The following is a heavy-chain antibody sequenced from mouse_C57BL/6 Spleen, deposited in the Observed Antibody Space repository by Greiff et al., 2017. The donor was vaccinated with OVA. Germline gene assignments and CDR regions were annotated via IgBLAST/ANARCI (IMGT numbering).Heavy chain of an antibody. CDR3: ARPWYYSNLYYAMDY. J-gene: IGHJ4*01. Sequence: QVQLQQSGAELVKPGASVKLSCKASGYTFTSYWMHWVKQRPGQGLEWIGMIHPNSGSTNYNEKFKSKATLTVDKSSSTAYMQLSSLTSEDSAVYYCARPWYYSNLYYAMDYWGQGTSVTVSS. V-gene: IGHV1-64*01. D-gene: IGHD2-5*01. CDR2: IHPNSGST. CDR1: GYTFTSYW.